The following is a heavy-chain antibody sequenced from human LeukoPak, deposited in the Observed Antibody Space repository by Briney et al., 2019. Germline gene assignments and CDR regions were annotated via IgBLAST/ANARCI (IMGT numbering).Heavy chain of an antibody. Sequence: GGSLRLSCAASGFTFSSYSVNWVRQAPGKGLEWVSSISSTSSYIYYADSVKGRFTISRDNAKNSLFLQMNSLRAEDTAVYYCARDPLEGSWHFDLWGRGTLVTVSP. V-gene: IGHV3-21*01. CDR3: ARDPLEGSWHFDL. D-gene: IGHD5-24*01. J-gene: IGHJ2*01. CDR1: GFTFSSYS. CDR2: ISSTSSYI.